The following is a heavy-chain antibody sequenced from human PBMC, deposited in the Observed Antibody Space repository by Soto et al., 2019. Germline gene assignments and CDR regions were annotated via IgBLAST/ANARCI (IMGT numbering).Heavy chain of an antibody. CDR1: GGNFNSFS. CDR3: AREWANSSGYPVDL. Sequence: QLVQSGAEVRKPGSSLKVSCKASGGNFNSFSVSWVRQAPGQGIEWMGNIIPVFGTPTYAQTFQGRVTISADISTSTVSLQLSSLTFEDTAVYYCAREWANSSGYPVDLWGHGTLVAVSS. J-gene: IGHJ5*02. D-gene: IGHD3-22*01. CDR2: IIPVFGTP. V-gene: IGHV1-69*06.